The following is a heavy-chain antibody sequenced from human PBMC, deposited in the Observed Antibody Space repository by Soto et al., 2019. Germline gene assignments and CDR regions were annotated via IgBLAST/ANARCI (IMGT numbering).Heavy chain of an antibody. V-gene: IGHV1-3*01. CDR3: ATGPLRNCFGP. J-gene: IGHJ5*02. CDR2: TNAGNVNS. Sequence: SSVKASCKASGYTFTSYAMHGVRSDTGQRPQRIGWTNAGNVNSKCSQKLQCRVTITRDTSASTAYMGLSSLTSEDTAVYYCATGPLRNCFGPWRRRTLVTVSS. CDR1: GYTFTSYA.